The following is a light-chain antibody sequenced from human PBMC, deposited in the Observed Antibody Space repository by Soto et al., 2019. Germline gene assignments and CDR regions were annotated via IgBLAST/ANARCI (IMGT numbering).Light chain of an antibody. CDR3: QQYKSHST. CDR1: QSISNW. CDR2: KAS. J-gene: IGKJ1*01. Sequence: DIQMTQSPSTLSASVGDRVTITCRASQSISNWLAWYQQKPGEAPKLLIYKASILESGVPSRFSGSGSGTEFTLTISSLQPDDFATYYCQQYKSHSTFGQGNKV. V-gene: IGKV1-5*03.